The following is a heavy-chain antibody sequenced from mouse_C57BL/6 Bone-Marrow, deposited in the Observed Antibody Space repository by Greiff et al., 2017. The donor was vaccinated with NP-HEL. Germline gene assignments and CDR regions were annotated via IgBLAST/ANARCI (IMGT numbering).Heavy chain of an antibody. Sequence: EVKLMEPGGGLVKPGGSLKLSCAASGFTFSSYAMSWVRQTPEKRLEWVATISDGGSYTYYTDNVKGRFTISRDNAKNNLYLQMSHLKSKGTTLYYCAGENYSSSCFCYCYFHVWGTGTTVTFSS. CDR3: AGENYSSSCFCYCYFHV. J-gene: IGHJ1*03. CDR2: ISDGGSYT. CDR1: GFTFSSYA. V-gene: IGHV5-4*01. D-gene: IGHD1-1*01.